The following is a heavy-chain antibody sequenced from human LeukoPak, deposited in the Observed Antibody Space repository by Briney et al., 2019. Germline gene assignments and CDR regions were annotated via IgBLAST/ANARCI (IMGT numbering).Heavy chain of an antibody. CDR3: ARLMNIAAADF. CDR2: IPYSGRP. D-gene: IGHD6-13*01. V-gene: IGHV4-59*08. J-gene: IGHJ4*02. CDR1: GGSITSYY. Sequence: SETLSLTCTFSGGSITSYYWSWIRQPPGKGLEWIGYIPYSGRPNYNPSLKSRVTISGDMSKNQFSLKLTSVTAADTAVYYCARLMNIAAADFWGQGTLVTVS.